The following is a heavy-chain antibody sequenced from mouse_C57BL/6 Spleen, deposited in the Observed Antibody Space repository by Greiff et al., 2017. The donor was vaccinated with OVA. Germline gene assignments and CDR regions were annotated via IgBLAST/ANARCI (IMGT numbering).Heavy chain of an antibody. CDR2: IDPSDSST. CDR1: GYTFTSYW. CDR3: ASYYYGSDYFDY. V-gene: IGHV1-59*01. D-gene: IGHD1-1*01. Sequence: QVQLKQPGAELVRPGTSVKLSCKASGYTFTSYWMHWVKQRPGQGLEWLGVIDPSDSSTNYNQKFKGKATLTVDTSSSTAYMQLSSLTSEDSAVYYCASYYYGSDYFDYWGQGTTLTVSS. J-gene: IGHJ2*01.